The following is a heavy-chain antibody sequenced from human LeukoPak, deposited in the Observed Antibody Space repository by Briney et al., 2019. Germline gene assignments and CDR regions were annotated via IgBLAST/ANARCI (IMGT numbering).Heavy chain of an antibody. Sequence: PGGSLRLSCAASGFTFSNNAKNWVRQAPGKGLEWVSSLSGSSGSTYYADSVKGRFTISRDNSKNTLYLQMNSLRAEDTAVYYCATGEGYWSQGILVTVSS. D-gene: IGHD1-26*01. V-gene: IGHV3-23*01. J-gene: IGHJ4*02. CDR2: LSGSSGST. CDR3: ATGEGY. CDR1: GFTFSNNA.